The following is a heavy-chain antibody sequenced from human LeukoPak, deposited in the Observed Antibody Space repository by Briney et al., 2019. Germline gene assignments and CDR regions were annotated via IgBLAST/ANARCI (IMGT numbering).Heavy chain of an antibody. CDR1: GYTFTDYY. J-gene: IGHJ4*02. CDR3: AGSSGYSSSWYFDY. V-gene: IGHV1-2*02. Sequence: ASVTVSYKPSGYTFTDYYMHWVRQPPGQGREWMGWINPNSGGTNYAQKFQGRVTMTRDTSISTAYMELSRLRSDDTAVYYCAGSSGYSSSWYFDYWGQGTLVTVSS. D-gene: IGHD6-13*01. CDR2: INPNSGGT.